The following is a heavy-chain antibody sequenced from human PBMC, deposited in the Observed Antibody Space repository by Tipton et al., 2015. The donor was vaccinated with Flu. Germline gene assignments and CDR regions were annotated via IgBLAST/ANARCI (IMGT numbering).Heavy chain of an antibody. J-gene: IGHJ4*02. D-gene: IGHD2-15*01. CDR1: GFTFSSFS. V-gene: IGHV3-30*01. CDR3: AKETPRLTGGIDY. CDR2: VSYDGRIT. Sequence: SLRLSCAAPGFTFSSFSMHWVRQAPGKGLDWVAVVSYDGRITYYADSVKGRFTISRDNSKNTLYVDMNSLRPEDTAVYYCAKETPRLTGGIDYWGQGTLVTVSS.